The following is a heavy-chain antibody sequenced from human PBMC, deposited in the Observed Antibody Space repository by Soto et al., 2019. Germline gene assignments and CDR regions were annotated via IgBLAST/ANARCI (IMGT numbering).Heavy chain of an antibody. Sequence: ASVKVSCKASGYTFTSYYMHWVRQAPGQGLEWMGIINPSGGSTSYAQKFQGRVTMTRDTSTSTVCMELSSLRSEDTAVYYCARALKIAAAGSWFDPWGQGTLVTVSS. CDR3: ARALKIAAAGSWFDP. CDR1: GYTFTSYY. CDR2: INPSGGST. V-gene: IGHV1-46*01. J-gene: IGHJ5*02. D-gene: IGHD6-13*01.